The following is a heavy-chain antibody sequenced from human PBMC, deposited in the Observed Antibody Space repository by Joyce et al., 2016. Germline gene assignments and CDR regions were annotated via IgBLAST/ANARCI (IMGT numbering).Heavy chain of an antibody. CDR1: GGSIGSYY. CDR2: IHYGGST. V-gene: IGHV4-59*03. CDR3: AGGAWWDDALDI. Sequence: QVQLQESGPGLVQPSETLSLTCTVSGGSIGSYYWNWIRQPPGKGLEWIGYIHYGGSTNYNPSLKSRVTKSVETSKKQFSLRLRSVTAADTAVYYGAGGAWWDDALDIGGQGTMVTVSS. D-gene: IGHD1-26*01. J-gene: IGHJ3*02.